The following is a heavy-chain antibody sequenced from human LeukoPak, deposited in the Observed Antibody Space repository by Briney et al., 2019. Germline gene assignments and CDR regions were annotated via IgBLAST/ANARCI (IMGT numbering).Heavy chain of an antibody. CDR1: ELTFNTYG. CDR2: ISGASR. Sequence: GGSLRLSCAVSELTFNTYGMSWVRQAPGGGLEWVSAISGASRYYADSVKGRFTVSRDNSKNTLYLQMNSLRAEDTAVYYCARGATFGEGGQGTLVTVPS. CDR3: ARGATFGE. J-gene: IGHJ4*02. V-gene: IGHV3-23*01. D-gene: IGHD3-10*01.